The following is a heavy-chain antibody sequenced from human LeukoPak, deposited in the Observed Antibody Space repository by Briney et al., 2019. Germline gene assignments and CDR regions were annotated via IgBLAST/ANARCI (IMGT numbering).Heavy chain of an antibody. Sequence: SETLSLTCAVYGGSFSGYYWSWIRQPPGKGLEWIGEINHSGSTNYNTSLKSRVTISVDTSKNQFSLKLSSVTAADTAVYYCARVRGNYYYDSSGYPRVHAFDIWGQGTMVTVSS. D-gene: IGHD3-22*01. CDR3: ARVRGNYYYDSSGYPRVHAFDI. V-gene: IGHV4-34*01. J-gene: IGHJ3*02. CDR1: GGSFSGYY. CDR2: INHSGST.